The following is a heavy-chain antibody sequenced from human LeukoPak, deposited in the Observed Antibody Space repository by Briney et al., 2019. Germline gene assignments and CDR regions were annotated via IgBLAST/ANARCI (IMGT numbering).Heavy chain of an antibody. J-gene: IGHJ4*02. Sequence: GGSLRLSCEASGFTFSSYWMSWVRQAPGKGLEWVANIKQDGSEKYYVDSVKGRFTISRDNAKNSLYLQMNSLRAEDTAVYYCAGAPWGPFDFWSQGTLVTVSS. V-gene: IGHV3-7*03. CDR1: GFTFSSYW. CDR3: AGAPWGPFDF. D-gene: IGHD7-27*01. CDR2: IKQDGSEK.